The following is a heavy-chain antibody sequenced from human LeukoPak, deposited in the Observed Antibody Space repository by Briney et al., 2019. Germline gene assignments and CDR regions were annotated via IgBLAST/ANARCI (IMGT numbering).Heavy chain of an antibody. J-gene: IGHJ4*02. CDR2: MKEDGSEK. V-gene: IGHV3-7*03. Sequence: GGSLRLSCAASGFTFSDYWMSWVRQAPGEGLEWVANMKEDGSEKYCVDCVKGRFTISRDNAKNSLYLQMNSLRVEDTAVYYCARGPNYGSRSDYFDYWGQGTLVTVSS. D-gene: IGHD3-10*01. CDR1: GFTFSDYW. CDR3: ARGPNYGSRSDYFDY.